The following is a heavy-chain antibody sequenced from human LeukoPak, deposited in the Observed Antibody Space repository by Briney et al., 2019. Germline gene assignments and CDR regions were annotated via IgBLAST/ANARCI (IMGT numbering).Heavy chain of an antibody. CDR1: GFTFSSYG. CDR3: ARERHRGYFDY. V-gene: IGHV3-33*01. J-gene: IGHJ4*02. Sequence: GGSLRLSCAASGFTFSSYGMHWVRQAPGKGLEWVAVIWYDGSNKYYADSVKGRFTISRDNSKNTLYLQMNSLRAEDTAVYYCARERHRGYFDYWGQGTLVTVSS. CDR2: IWYDGSNK. D-gene: IGHD3-10*01.